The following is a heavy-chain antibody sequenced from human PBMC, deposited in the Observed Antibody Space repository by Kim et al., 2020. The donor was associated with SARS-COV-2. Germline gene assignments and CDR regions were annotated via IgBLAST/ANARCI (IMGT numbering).Heavy chain of an antibody. V-gene: IGHV4-34*01. CDR3: ARGRVYYDFWSGYYTGHWFDP. J-gene: IGHJ5*02. CDR2: INHSGST. Sequence: SETLSLTCAVYGGSFSGYYWSWIRQPPGKGLEWIGEINHSGSTNYNPSLKSRVTISVDTSKNQFSLKLSSVTAADTAVYYCARGRVYYDFWSGYYTGHWFDPWGQGTLVTVSS. D-gene: IGHD3-3*01. CDR1: GGSFSGYY.